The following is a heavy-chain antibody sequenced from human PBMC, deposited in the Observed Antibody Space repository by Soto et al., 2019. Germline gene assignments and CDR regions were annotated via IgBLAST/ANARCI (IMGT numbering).Heavy chain of an antibody. CDR3: ARLPNLYWIASCEDF. Sequence: PSETLSLTCTVSGGSISSGCYYWSWIRQHPGKGLEWIGYIYYSGSTYYNPSLKSRVSISVDTSKNQISLEVTSVTAADTAVYLCARLPNLYWIASCEDFWGQGTLVRVSS. CDR2: IYYSGST. D-gene: IGHD2-15*01. J-gene: IGHJ4*02. V-gene: IGHV4-31*03. CDR1: GGSISSGCYY.